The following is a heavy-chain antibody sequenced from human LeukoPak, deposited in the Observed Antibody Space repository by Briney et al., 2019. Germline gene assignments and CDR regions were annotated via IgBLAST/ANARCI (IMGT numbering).Heavy chain of an antibody. J-gene: IGHJ4*02. CDR1: GFTFSNHC. CDR3: ARGGSDTAMAHDY. D-gene: IGHD5-18*01. CDR2: INRDGSRT. Sequence: GGSVRLSCAASGFTFSNHCMHWVRQAPGKGLMWVSRINRDGSRTDYADSVKGRFTISRDDAKNTLYLQVNSLRAEDTAVYFCARGGSDTAMAHDYWGQGTLVTVSS. V-gene: IGHV3-74*01.